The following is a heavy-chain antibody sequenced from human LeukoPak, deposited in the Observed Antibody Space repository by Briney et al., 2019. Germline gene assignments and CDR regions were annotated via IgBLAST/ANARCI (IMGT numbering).Heavy chain of an antibody. J-gene: IGHJ4*02. D-gene: IGHD3-22*01. Sequence: ASVKVSCKASGYTFTNFEINWVRQAPGQGLEWMGWISAYNGNTNYAQKLQGRVTMTTDTSTSTAYMELRSLRSDDTAVYYCARDGTDYYDSSGYYGYYFDYWGQGTLVTVSS. CDR1: GYTFTNFE. CDR3: ARDGTDYYDSSGYYGYYFDY. V-gene: IGHV1-18*01. CDR2: ISAYNGNT.